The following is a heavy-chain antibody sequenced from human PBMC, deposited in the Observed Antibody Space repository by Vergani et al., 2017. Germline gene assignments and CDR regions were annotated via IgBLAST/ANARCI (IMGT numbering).Heavy chain of an antibody. D-gene: IGHD3-3*01. CDR2: MNGDGDTI. J-gene: IGHJ5*02. V-gene: IGHV3-74*02. CDR1: GFTFNEYW. Sequence: EVQLVESGGDLVQPGRSLRLSCAASGFTFNEYWMHWARQVPGKGLVWVSGMNGDGDTISYADSVKGRFTISRDNAKNTLFLQMNSLRAEDTAVYYCARARKFRFGVVWENWFDPWGQGTLVTVSS. CDR3: ARARKFRFGVVWENWFDP.